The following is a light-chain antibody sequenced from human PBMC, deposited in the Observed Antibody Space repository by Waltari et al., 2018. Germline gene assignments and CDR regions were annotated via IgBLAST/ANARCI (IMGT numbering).Light chain of an antibody. CDR2: WAS. Sequence: DIVMTQSPDSLAVSLGERATFNCKSSQSVLYTSNNKDYLAWYQQKPGQPPKLLIYWASTRESGVPDRFSGSGSGTDFTLTISSLQAEDVAVYYCQQYYSSPPTFGQGTKVEIK. V-gene: IGKV4-1*01. CDR3: QQYYSSPPT. J-gene: IGKJ1*01. CDR1: QSVLYTSNNKDY.